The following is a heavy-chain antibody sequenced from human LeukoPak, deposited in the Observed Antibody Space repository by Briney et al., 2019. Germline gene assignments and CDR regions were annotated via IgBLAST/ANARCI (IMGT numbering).Heavy chain of an antibody. CDR3: ARFLGIGSQRYYFDS. J-gene: IGHJ4*02. D-gene: IGHD6-19*01. CDR1: GNTVSSNSAA. CDR2: TYYRSKWYH. V-gene: IGHV6-1*01. Sequence: SQTLSLTCAISGNTVSSNSAAWSWIRQSPSRGLEWLGRTYYRSKWYHDYAVSVRSRVTVNPDTSKNQFSLQLNSVTPEDTAVYYCARFLGIGSQRYYFDSWGQGTLVTVSS.